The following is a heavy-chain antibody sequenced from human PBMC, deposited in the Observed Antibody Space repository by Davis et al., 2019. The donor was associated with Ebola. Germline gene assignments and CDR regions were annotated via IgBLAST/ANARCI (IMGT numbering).Heavy chain of an antibody. V-gene: IGHV3-48*04. J-gene: IGHJ6*03. CDR2: ISSSGSSI. Sequence: GESLKISCAASGFTLRSYSMNWVRQAPGKGLECISYISSSGSSIYYADSVKGRFTISRDNAKNSLYLQMNGLRAEDTAVYYCVRDYGRGWSSFYYYMDVWGKGTTVTVSS. D-gene: IGHD3-10*01. CDR3: VRDYGRGWSSFYYYMDV. CDR1: GFTLRSYS.